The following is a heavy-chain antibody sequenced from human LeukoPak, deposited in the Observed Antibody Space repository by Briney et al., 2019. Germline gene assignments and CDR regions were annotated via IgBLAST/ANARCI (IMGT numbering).Heavy chain of an antibody. Sequence: PGESLRLSCAASGFTFNNNWMTWVRQAPGNGPEWLANIKQDGSKKFYVDSVKGRFTISRDNAKNSLYLQMTSLRAEDTAVYYCTRATVHYDSSGYFEGLFAFDIGGQGTMVTVSS. J-gene: IGHJ3*02. D-gene: IGHD3-22*01. CDR1: GFTFNNNW. CDR3: TRATVHYDSSGYFEGLFAFDI. CDR2: IKQDGSKK. V-gene: IGHV3-7*01.